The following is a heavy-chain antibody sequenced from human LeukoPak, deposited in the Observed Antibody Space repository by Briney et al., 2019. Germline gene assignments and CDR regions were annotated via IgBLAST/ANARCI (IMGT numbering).Heavy chain of an antibody. V-gene: IGHV4-30-4*01. CDR3: DRFGEFSLDAFDI. Sequence: SQTLSLTCTVSGGSISSGDYYWSWIRQPPGKGLEWIGYIYYSGSTYYNPSLKSRVTISVDTSKNQFSLKLSSVTAADTAVYYCDRFGEFSLDAFDIWGQGTMVTVSS. CDR2: IYYSGST. D-gene: IGHD3-10*01. J-gene: IGHJ3*02. CDR1: GGSISSGDYY.